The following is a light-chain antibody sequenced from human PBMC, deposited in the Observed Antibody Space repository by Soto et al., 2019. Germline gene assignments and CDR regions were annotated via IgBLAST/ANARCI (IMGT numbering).Light chain of an antibody. J-gene: IGKJ1*01. CDR1: LSVSTSY. CDR3: QQYGSSPT. Sequence: EIVLTQSPGTLSLSPGERATLSCRASLSVSTSYLAWYQQKPGQPPRLLIYDASSRATGIPDRFSGSGSRTDFTLTISRLEPEDFAVYYCQQYGSSPTLGPGTKV. V-gene: IGKV3-20*01. CDR2: DAS.